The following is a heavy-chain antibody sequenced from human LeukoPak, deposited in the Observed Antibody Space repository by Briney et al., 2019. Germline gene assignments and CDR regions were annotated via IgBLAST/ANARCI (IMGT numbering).Heavy chain of an antibody. CDR3: ARREEDVVRGDPTDY. CDR1: GWSFRGYY. V-gene: IGHV4-34*01. J-gene: IGHJ4*02. Sequence: SETLSLTCAVYGWSFRGYYWSWIRQPPGKGLEWIGEINHSGSTHYNPSLKSRVTLSVDTSKNQFSLKLSSVTAADTAVYYCARREEDVVRGDPTDYWGQGTLVTVSS. CDR2: INHSGST. D-gene: IGHD3-10*01.